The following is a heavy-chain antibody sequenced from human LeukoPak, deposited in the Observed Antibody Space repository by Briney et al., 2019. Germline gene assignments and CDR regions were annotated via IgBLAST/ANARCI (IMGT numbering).Heavy chain of an antibody. D-gene: IGHD3-9*01. J-gene: IGHJ3*02. Sequence: PSETLSLTCTVSGGSISSSSYYWGWIRQPPGKGLEWIGSIYYSGSTYYNPSLKSRVTISVDTSKNQFSLKLSSVTAADTAVYYCARLRLQDILTGYYNDAFDIWGQGTMVTVSS. CDR1: GGSISSSSYY. V-gene: IGHV4-39*07. CDR3: ARLRLQDILTGYYNDAFDI. CDR2: IYYSGST.